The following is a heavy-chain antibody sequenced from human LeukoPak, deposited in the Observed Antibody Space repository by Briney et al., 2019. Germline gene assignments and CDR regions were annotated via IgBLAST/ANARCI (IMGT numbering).Heavy chain of an antibody. Sequence: SETLSLTCTVSGSYISSSSYYWGWIRQPPGKGLEWIGSIYYSGSTYYNPSLKSRVTISVDTSKNQFSLKLSSVTAADTAVYYCARPRTYSSGWYYFDYWGQGTLVTVSS. V-gene: IGHV4-39*01. D-gene: IGHD6-19*01. J-gene: IGHJ4*02. CDR2: IYYSGST. CDR1: GSYISSSSYY. CDR3: ARPRTYSSGWYYFDY.